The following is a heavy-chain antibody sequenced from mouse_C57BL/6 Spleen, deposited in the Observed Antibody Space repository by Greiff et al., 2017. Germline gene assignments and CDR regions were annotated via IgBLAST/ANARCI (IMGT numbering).Heavy chain of an antibody. V-gene: IGHV1-9*01. CDR2: ILPGGGST. CDR1: GYTFTGYW. J-gene: IGHJ3*01. CDR3: YRGGYHCSSYAWFAY. Sequence: QVQLQQSGAELMKPGASVKLSCKATGYTFTGYWIEWVKQRPGHGLEWIGEILPGGGSTNYNEKFKGKATFTADTSSNTPYMQLSSLTPQDSAIYDWYRGGYHCSSYAWFAYWGQGTLVTVSA. D-gene: IGHD1-1*01.